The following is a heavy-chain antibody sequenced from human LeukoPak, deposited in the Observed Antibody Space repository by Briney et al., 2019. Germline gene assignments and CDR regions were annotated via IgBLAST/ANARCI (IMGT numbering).Heavy chain of an antibody. CDR3: ARATKAFDY. D-gene: IGHD5-12*01. J-gene: IGHJ4*02. Sequence: GGSLRLSCAASGFTFISYGMHWVRPAPGKGLEWVAVISYDGSNKYYADSVKGRFTISRDSSKNTLYLQMNSLRAEDTAVYYCARATKAFDYWGQGTLVTVSA. V-gene: IGHV3-30*03. CDR1: GFTFISYG. CDR2: ISYDGSNK.